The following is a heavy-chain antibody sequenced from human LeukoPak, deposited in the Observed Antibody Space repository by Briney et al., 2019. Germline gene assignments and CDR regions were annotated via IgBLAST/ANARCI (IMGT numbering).Heavy chain of an antibody. CDR3: ARNRDGYNSFDY. CDR1: DDSISTYY. Sequence: PSETLSLTCIVSDDSISTYYWSWIRQPPGKGLEWIGFIYYSGSTNYNPSLRSRVAISVDTSKNHFSLKLSSVTAADTAVYYCARNRDGYNSFDYWGQGTLVTVSS. J-gene: IGHJ4*02. D-gene: IGHD5-24*01. CDR2: IYYSGST. V-gene: IGHV4-59*12.